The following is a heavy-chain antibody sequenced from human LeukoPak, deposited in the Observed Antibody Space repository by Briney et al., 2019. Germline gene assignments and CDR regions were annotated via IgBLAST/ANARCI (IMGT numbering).Heavy chain of an antibody. V-gene: IGHV3-21*01. Sequence: GGSLRLSCAASGFTFSHYSMNWVRQAPGKGLEWVSSISSRSSYIYYADSVKGRFTISRDNAKNSLYLQMNSLRAEDTAVYYCARDYYDSSGFNFDYWGQGTLATVSS. CDR3: ARDYYDSSGFNFDY. J-gene: IGHJ4*02. CDR2: ISSRSSYI. CDR1: GFTFSHYS. D-gene: IGHD3-22*01.